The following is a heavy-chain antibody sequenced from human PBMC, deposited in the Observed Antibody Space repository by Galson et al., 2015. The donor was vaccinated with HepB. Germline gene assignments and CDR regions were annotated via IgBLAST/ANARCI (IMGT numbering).Heavy chain of an antibody. CDR3: ARGGRIPAAGRLWGYYYGMDV. CDR2: INPTGGST. D-gene: IGHD2-2*01. J-gene: IGHJ6*02. V-gene: IGHV1-46*01. CDR1: GYTFTSYY. Sequence: SVKVSCKASGYTFTSYYMHWVRQVPGQGLEWMGIINPTGGSTSYAQKFQGRVTMTRDTSTSTVYMELSSLRSEDTAVCYCARGGRIPAAGRLWGYYYGMDVWGQGTTVTVSS.